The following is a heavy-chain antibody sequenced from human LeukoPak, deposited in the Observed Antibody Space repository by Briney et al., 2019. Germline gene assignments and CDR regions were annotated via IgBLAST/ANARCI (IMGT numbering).Heavy chain of an antibody. D-gene: IGHD3-10*01. Sequence: GGSLRLSCAASRFTFSSYWMHWVRQAPGKGLVWVSRINSDGSSTSYADSVKGRFTISRDNAKNTLYLQMNSLRAEDTAVYYCAISGLGFGEFRGLDYWGQGTLVTVSS. V-gene: IGHV3-74*01. CDR1: RFTFSSYW. J-gene: IGHJ4*02. CDR2: INSDGSST. CDR3: AISGLGFGEFRGLDY.